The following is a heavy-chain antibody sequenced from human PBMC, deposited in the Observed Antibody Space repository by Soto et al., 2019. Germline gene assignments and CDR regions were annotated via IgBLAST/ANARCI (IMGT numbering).Heavy chain of an antibody. CDR1: GGSISSSSYY. V-gene: IGHV4-39*01. D-gene: IGHD3-9*01. CDR2: IYYSGST. J-gene: IGHJ4*02. CDR3: ARQRRYFDWLSPFDY. Sequence: PSETLSLTCTVSGGSISSSSYYWGWIRQPPGKGLEWIGSIYYSGSTYYNPSLKSRVTISVDTSKNQFSLKLSSVTAADTAVYYCARQRRYFDWLSPFDYWGQGTLVTVSS.